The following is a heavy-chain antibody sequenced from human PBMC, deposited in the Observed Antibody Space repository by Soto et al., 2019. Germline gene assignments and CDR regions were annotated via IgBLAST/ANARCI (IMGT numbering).Heavy chain of an antibody. CDR2: ISYDGSNK. J-gene: IGHJ4*02. CDR1: GFTFSSYA. D-gene: IGHD4-4*01. CDR3: ARVPYSNYPTRGVYFDY. V-gene: IGHV3-30-3*01. Sequence: TGGSLRLSCAASGFTFSSYAMHWVRQAPGKGLEWVAVISYDGSNKYYADSVKGRFTISRDNSKNTLYLQMNSLRAEDTAVYYCARVPYSNYPTRGVYFDYWGQGTLVTVSS.